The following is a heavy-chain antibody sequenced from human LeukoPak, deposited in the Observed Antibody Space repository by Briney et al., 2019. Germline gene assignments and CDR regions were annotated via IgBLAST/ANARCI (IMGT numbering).Heavy chain of an antibody. J-gene: IGHJ4*02. D-gene: IGHD1-26*01. CDR3: AKEKFNNGSYCSFDY. V-gene: IGHV3-23*01. CDR2: TSGRGGAT. Sequence: GGSLRLSCAASGLTFSSYGMSWVRQAPGKGLEWVSITSGRGGATYYADSVKGRFTLSRDNSKSTLHLQMNSLRAEDTAIYYCAKEKFNNGSYCSFDYWGQGTLVTVSS. CDR1: GLTFSSYG.